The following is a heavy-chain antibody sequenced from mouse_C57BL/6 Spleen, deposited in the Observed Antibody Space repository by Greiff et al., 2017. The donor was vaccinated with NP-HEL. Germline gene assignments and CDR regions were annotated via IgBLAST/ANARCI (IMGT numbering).Heavy chain of an antibody. J-gene: IGHJ4*01. CDR3: ARLGSSFYYAMDY. Sequence: QVQLKESGAELAKPGASVKLSCKASGYTFTSYWMHWVKQRPGQGLEWIGYINPSSGYTKYNQKFKDKATLTADKSSSTAYMQLSSLTYEDSAVYYCARLGSSFYYAMDYWGQGTSVTVSS. D-gene: IGHD1-1*01. V-gene: IGHV1-7*01. CDR2: INPSSGYT. CDR1: GYTFTSYW.